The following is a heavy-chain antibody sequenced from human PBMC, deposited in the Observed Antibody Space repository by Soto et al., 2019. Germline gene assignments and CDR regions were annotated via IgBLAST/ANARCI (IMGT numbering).Heavy chain of an antibody. CDR2: ISSSSSSI. J-gene: IGHJ6*02. CDR3: ASSSYGMDV. CDR1: GFTFSTSS. Sequence: VGSLRLSCAASGFTFSTSSMNWVRQAPGKGLEWVSYISSSSSSIHYADSVKGRFTISRDNAKNSLYLQMNSLRDEDTAVYYCASSSYGMDVWGQGTTLTVSS. V-gene: IGHV3-48*02.